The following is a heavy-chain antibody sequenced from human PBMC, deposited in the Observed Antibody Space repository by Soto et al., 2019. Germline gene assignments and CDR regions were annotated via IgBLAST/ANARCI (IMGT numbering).Heavy chain of an antibody. CDR1: GFSLSSTRMA. J-gene: IGHJ4*02. V-gene: IGHV2-5*02. CDR2: IYWADDK. D-gene: IGHD6-19*01. Sequence: QITLKESGPTLVKPTQTLTLTCTFSGFSLSSTRMAVGWIRQPPGKALEWLALIYWADDKRYSPFLKSRLTITKDPSKNQVVLTMSNMDPVDTARYYWAHIVVAGLGYYFDYWGQGTLVTVSS. CDR3: AHIVVAGLGYYFDY.